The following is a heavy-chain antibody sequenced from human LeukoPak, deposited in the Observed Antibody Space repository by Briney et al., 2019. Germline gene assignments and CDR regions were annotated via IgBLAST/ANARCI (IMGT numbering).Heavy chain of an antibody. CDR2: IYYSGST. V-gene: IGHV4-39*01. CDR3: AGLLLFGERHWFDP. J-gene: IGHJ5*01. Sequence: PSETLSLTCTVSGGSISSSSYYWGWIRQPPGKGLEWIGSIYYSGSTYYNPSLKSRVTISVDTSKNQFSLKLSSVTAADTAVYYCAGLLLFGERHWFDPWGQGTLVTVSS. CDR1: GGSISSSSYY. D-gene: IGHD3-10*01.